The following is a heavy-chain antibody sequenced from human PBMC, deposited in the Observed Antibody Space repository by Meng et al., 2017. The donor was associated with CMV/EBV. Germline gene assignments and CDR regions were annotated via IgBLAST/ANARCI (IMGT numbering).Heavy chain of an antibody. Sequence: VHSQEPGPGTVKHAQTLRPHVNVSGDSISSGYYYWSWIRQPPGKGLEWIWYNYYRGSTYYNPSLKSRVTIAVDTSKTQFSLKLSSVTAADTAVYYCARAAPDYYDSSGPPDYWGQGTLVTVSS. V-gene: IGHV4-30-4*08. CDR2: NYYRGST. D-gene: IGHD3-22*01. CDR3: ARAAPDYYDSSGPPDY. J-gene: IGHJ4*02. CDR1: GDSISSGYYY.